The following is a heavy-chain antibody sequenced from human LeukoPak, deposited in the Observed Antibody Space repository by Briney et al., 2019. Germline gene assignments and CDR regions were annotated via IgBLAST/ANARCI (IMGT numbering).Heavy chain of an antibody. CDR1: GFTFSSYG. Sequence: GRSLRLSCAASGFTFSSYGMHWVRQAPGKGLEWVANIKQDGGEKYYVDSVKGRFTISRDNAKNSLYLQINSLRVEDTAVYYCAREDHSNYNYWGQGTLVTVSS. CDR2: IKQDGGEK. V-gene: IGHV3-7*01. CDR3: AREDHSNYNY. D-gene: IGHD4-11*01. J-gene: IGHJ4*02.